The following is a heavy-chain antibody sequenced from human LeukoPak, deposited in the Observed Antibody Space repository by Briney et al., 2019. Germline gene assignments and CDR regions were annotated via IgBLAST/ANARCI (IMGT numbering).Heavy chain of an antibody. D-gene: IGHD3-22*01. V-gene: IGHV4-59*08. CDR3: ARHALSHYYDSSGHDAFDI. CDR2: IYYSGST. CDR1: GGSISSYY. Sequence: SETLSLTRTVSGGSISSYYWSWIRQPPGKGLEWIGYIYYSGSTNYNPSLKSRVTISVDTSKNQFSLKLSSVTAADTAVYYCARHALSHYYDSSGHDAFDIWGQGTMVTVSS. J-gene: IGHJ3*02.